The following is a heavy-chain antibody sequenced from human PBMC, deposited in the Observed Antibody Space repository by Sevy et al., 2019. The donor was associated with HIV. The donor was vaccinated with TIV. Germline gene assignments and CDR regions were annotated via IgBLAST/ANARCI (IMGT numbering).Heavy chain of an antibody. D-gene: IGHD2-2*01. J-gene: IGHJ4*02. CDR1: GYRFTDYS. V-gene: IGHV1-2*06. CDR2: INPNSRGT. Sequence: ASVKVSCKASGYRFTDYSILWVRQAPGQWLEWMGRINPNSRGTNYAQKFQGRVTMTRDTSISTAYMELSRLTSDDTAVYYCERGVMMPAQGHFEYWGQGTLVTVSS. CDR3: ERGVMMPAQGHFEY.